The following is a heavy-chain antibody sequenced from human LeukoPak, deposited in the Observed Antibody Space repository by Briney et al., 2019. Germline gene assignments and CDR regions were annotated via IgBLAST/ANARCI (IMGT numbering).Heavy chain of an antibody. V-gene: IGHV4-39*07. D-gene: IGHD4-17*01. CDR1: GDSISRSSYC. Sequence: SETLSLTCTVSGDSISRSSYCWGWIRQSPGKGLEWIGSFYYGGTTYYNPSLKSRVTLSMDRSTDKFSVRLTSVTAADTAVYYCAGDPSHYGSFDSWGQGTLVTVSS. J-gene: IGHJ4*02. CDR3: AGDPSHYGSFDS. CDR2: FYYGGTT.